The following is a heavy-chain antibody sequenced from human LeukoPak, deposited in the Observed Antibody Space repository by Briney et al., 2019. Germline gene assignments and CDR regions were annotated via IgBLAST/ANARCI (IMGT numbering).Heavy chain of an antibody. V-gene: IGHV3-30-3*01. CDR3: AREIPNAFDI. J-gene: IGHJ3*02. Sequence: GGSLRLSCAASGFTFSTYVISWVRQAPGKGLEWVAVTSRDGNNKYYPDIVRGRFTISRDNSKNTLYLQMNSLRAEDTAVYYCAREIPNAFDIWGQGTMVTVSS. CDR1: GFTFSTYV. CDR2: TSRDGNNK.